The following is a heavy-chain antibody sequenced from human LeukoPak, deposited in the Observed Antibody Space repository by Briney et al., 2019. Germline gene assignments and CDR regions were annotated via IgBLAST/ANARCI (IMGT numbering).Heavy chain of an antibody. Sequence: SETLSLTCAVYGGSFGGYYWSWIRQPPGKGLEWIGEINHSGSTNYNPSLKSRVTISVDTSKNQFSLKLSSVTAADTAVYYCARERYYDSSGYLYWGQGTLVTVSS. CDR3: ARERYYDSSGYLY. CDR1: GGSFGGYY. J-gene: IGHJ4*02. D-gene: IGHD3-22*01. V-gene: IGHV4-34*01. CDR2: INHSGST.